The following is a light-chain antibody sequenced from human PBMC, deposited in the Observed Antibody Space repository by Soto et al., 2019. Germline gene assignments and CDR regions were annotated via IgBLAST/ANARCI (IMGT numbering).Light chain of an antibody. V-gene: IGKV1-27*01. J-gene: IGKJ1*01. CDR3: QKFDSAPT. CDR2: SAS. CDR1: RGISDS. Sequence: DIQLTQSPSSLSASVGDRVTINFRASRGISDSLAWYQQKPGKVPHLLIHSASTLQSGVPSRFSGSGSGTDFTLTISSLQPEDVATYYCQKFDSAPTFGPGTKVDIK.